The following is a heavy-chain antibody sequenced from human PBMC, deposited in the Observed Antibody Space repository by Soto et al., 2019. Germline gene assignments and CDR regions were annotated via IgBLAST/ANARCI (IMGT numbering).Heavy chain of an antibody. D-gene: IGHD3-16*01. Sequence: QVQLVQSGAEVKKPGASVKVSCKTSGYTFTNFGISWVRQAPGQGLEWMGWISTYNGNTNYAQKFQGSVTMTPDKHTSTAYTELRGVRSGDTAVYCCASGGTPIDYWGHGTLVTVSS. CDR3: ASGGTPIDY. V-gene: IGHV1-18*01. CDR2: ISTYNGNT. J-gene: IGHJ4*01. CDR1: GYTFTNFG.